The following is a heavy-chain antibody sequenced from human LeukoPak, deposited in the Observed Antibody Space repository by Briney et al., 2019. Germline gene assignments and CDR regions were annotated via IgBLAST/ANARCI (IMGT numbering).Heavy chain of an antibody. CDR3: ARDKESGSYGS. J-gene: IGHJ4*02. CDR2: ISAYNGNT. Sequence: GASVKVSCKASGYTFTGYYMHWVRQAPGQGLEWMGWISAYNGNTNYAQKLQGRVTMTTDTSTGTAYMELRSLRSDDTAVYYCARDKESGSYGSWGQGTLVTVSS. V-gene: IGHV1-18*04. CDR1: GYTFTGYY. D-gene: IGHD1-26*01.